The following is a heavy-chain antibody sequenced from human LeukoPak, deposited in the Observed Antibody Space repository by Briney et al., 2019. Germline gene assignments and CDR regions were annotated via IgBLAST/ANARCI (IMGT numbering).Heavy chain of an antibody. CDR1: GASIKGSY. CDR3: AKTYYDILTGYGGPYYMDV. D-gene: IGHD3-9*01. CDR2: IYSSGSV. J-gene: IGHJ6*03. V-gene: IGHV4-4*07. Sequence: PSQTLSLTCTVSGASIKGSYWSWVRQPAGRGLEWIGRIYSSGSVNYNPSLKSRVSMSIDTSKNQFSLKMNSVTAADTAVYYCAKTYYDILTGYGGPYYMDVWGKGTTVTVSS.